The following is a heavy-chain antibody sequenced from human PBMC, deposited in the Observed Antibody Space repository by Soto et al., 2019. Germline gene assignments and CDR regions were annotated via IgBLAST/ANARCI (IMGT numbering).Heavy chain of an antibody. Sequence: QVQLQEPGSGLVKPSQSLSLTCTVSGVSLNTADTWWSWIRQSPGKGLEFIGYYHSGGSTYYDASFRSRVIISADTSNSQFSLKLSSVTVADTAVYFCVRSRQMESGNDFGLDVCGQGTTVTVSS. CDR3: VRSRQMESGNDFGLDV. D-gene: IGHD1-1*01. CDR1: GVSLNTADTW. V-gene: IGHV4-30-4*01. J-gene: IGHJ6*02. CDR2: YHSGGST.